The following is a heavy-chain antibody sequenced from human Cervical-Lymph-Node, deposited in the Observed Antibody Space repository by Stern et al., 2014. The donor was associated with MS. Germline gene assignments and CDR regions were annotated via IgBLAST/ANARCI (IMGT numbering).Heavy chain of an antibody. J-gene: IGHJ4*02. CDR3: AKGSSGGRPYYFDY. CDR2: ISGSDGNT. V-gene: IGHV3-23*04. CDR1: GFSFSSYV. D-gene: IGHD1-26*01. Sequence: EVQLVESGGGLVQPGGSLRLSCVASGFSFSSYVMSWVRQAPGKGLDWISVISGSDGNTWHADPVKGRFTISRDNSKNTLYLQMNSLRTEDTAVYYCAKGSSGGRPYYFDYWGQGTLVTVSS.